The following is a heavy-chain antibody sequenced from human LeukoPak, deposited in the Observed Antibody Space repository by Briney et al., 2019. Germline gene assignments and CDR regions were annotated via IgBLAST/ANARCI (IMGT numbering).Heavy chain of an antibody. V-gene: IGHV3-15*01. CDR1: GFSFKDAW. CDR3: VADVPPSYSGFYVAQTYF. CDR2: IKSKADGETA. Sequence: GGSLRLSCAASGFSFKDAWMTWVRQAPGRGLEWVSRIKSKADGETAEYAAPVKGRFTISREDSRSTVFLHMNSLKEEDTAIYYCVADVPPSYSGFYVAQTYFWGQGNLVNISS. J-gene: IGHJ4*02. D-gene: IGHD5-12*01.